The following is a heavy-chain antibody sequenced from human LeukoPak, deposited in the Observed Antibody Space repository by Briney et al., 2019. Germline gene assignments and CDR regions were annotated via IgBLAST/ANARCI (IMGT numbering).Heavy chain of an antibody. Sequence: GGSLRLSCAASGFTFSGYDMQWVRQAPGKGLEWVSGISRSGPTYYRDSVKGRFTISRDNSKDTLYLQMNSLRAEDTATYYCAKGESFAFAMWGQGTMVTVSS. V-gene: IGHV3-23*01. J-gene: IGHJ3*02. CDR3: AKGESFAFAM. CDR1: GFTFSGYD. CDR2: ISRSGPT.